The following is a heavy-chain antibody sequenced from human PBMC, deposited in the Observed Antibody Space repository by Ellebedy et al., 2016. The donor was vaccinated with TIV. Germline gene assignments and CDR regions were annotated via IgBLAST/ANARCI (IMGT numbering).Heavy chain of an antibody. CDR1: GGSISPYY. J-gene: IGHJ3*02. CDR3: ARVVWQQPVSYAFDI. CDR2: ISYTGST. D-gene: IGHD6-13*01. Sequence: MPSETLSLTCTVSGGSISPYYWGWIRQPPGKGLEWIGYISYTGSTNYNPSLKSRVTISVDTSKNQFSLKLTSVTAADTAVYYCARVVWQQPVSYAFDIWGQGTVVTVSS. V-gene: IGHV4-59*01.